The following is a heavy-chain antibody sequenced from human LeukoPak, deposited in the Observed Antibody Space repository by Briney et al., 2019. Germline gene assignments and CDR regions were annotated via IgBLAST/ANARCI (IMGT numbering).Heavy chain of an antibody. V-gene: IGHV1-46*01. CDR3: ARGVKRITNDRGVIINGKSLFDP. D-gene: IGHD3-10*01. Sequence: ASVKVSCKASGYSFTGHYMHWVRHAPGQGLEWMGLINPSGSSTLYAQTFQGRVTMTTDMSTTTDYMELSRLRSDDTALYYCARGVKRITNDRGVIINGKSLFDPWGQGTLVTVSS. J-gene: IGHJ5*02. CDR2: INPSGSST. CDR1: GYSFTGHY.